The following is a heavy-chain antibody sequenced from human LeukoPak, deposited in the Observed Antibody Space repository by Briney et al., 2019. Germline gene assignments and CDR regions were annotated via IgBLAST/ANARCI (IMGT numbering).Heavy chain of an antibody. D-gene: IGHD3-10*01. Sequence: RSGGSLRLSCEASGFTFNHYGMHWVRQAPGGGLEWVAGISYDGSQKNYVDSVKGRFTISRENSKNTLYLHVNSLRAEDTAVYYCAREAPYYYGAGSYYTAWGQGTLVTVSS. V-gene: IGHV3-30*03. CDR1: GFTFNHYG. J-gene: IGHJ4*02. CDR2: ISYDGSQK. CDR3: AREAPYYYGAGSYYTA.